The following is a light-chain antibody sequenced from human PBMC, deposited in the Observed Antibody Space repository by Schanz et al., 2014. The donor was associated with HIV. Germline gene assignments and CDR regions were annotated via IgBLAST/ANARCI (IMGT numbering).Light chain of an antibody. CDR3: LHYNNWPPWT. CDR2: RAS. J-gene: IGKJ1*01. Sequence: DILMTQSPATLSVSPGERVTLSCRAGQSVRSNLAWYQHKPGQAPRLLIYRASTGATGVPARCSGSGSETEFTLTISSLQSEDVAVYYCLHYNNWPPWTFGQGTKVQIK. V-gene: IGKV3-15*01. CDR1: QSVRSN.